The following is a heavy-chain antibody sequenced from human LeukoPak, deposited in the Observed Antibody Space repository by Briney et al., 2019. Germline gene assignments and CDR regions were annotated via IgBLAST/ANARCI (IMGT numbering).Heavy chain of an antibody. V-gene: IGHV3-23*01. CDR2: ISGGGVTT. J-gene: IGHJ6*02. CDR3: ARNQQLGGHSYYYYGMDV. D-gene: IGHD3-16*01. Sequence: GGSLRLSCVGSGFTSIAYALTWARQAPGKGLEWVSGISGGGVTTYYAESVKGRFTISRDNSKNTLYLQMNSLRADDTAIYYCARNQQLGGHSYYYYGMDVWGQGTTVTVSS. CDR1: GFTSIAYA.